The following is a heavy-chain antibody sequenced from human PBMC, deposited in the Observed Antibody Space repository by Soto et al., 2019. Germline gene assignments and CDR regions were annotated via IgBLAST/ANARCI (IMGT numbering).Heavy chain of an antibody. J-gene: IGHJ4*02. Sequence: SVKVSCKASGFTFTSSAMQWVRQARGQRLEWIGWIVVGSGNTNYAQKFQERVTITRDMSTSTAYMELRSLRSEDTAIYYCAADCSGGSCYQGSFGYWGQGTLVTVSS. CDR3: AADCSGGSCYQGSFGY. V-gene: IGHV1-58*02. CDR1: GFTFTSSA. CDR2: IVVGSGNT. D-gene: IGHD2-15*01.